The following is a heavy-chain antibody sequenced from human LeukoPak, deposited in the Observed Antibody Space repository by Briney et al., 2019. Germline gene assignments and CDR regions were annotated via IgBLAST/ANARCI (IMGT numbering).Heavy chain of an antibody. Sequence: GGSLRLSCAASGFTFSSYAMSWVRQAPGKGLEWVSAISGSGGSTYYADSVKGRFTISRDNSKNTLYLQMNSLRAEDTAVYYCAKGPSGYYYDSSGYYAPGSWGQGTLVTVSS. CDR1: GFTFSSYA. J-gene: IGHJ5*02. V-gene: IGHV3-23*01. CDR3: AKGPSGYYYDSSGYYAPGS. D-gene: IGHD3-22*01. CDR2: ISGSGGST.